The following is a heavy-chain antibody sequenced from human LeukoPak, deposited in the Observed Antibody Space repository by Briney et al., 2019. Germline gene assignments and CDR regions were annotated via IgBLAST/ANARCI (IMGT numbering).Heavy chain of an antibody. V-gene: IGHV3-66*01. CDR3: ARDRYYGSGSYGMDV. Sequence: GGSLRLSCAASGFTVSSNYMSWVRQAPGKGLEWVSVIYSGGSTYYADSVKGRFAISRDNSKNTLYLQMNSLRAEDTAVYYCARDRYYGSGSYGMDVWGQGTTVTVSS. CDR2: IYSGGST. CDR1: GFTVSSNY. D-gene: IGHD3-10*01. J-gene: IGHJ6*02.